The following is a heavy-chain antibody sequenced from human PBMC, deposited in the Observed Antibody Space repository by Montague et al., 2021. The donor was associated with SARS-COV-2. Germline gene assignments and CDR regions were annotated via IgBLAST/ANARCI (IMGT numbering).Heavy chain of an antibody. V-gene: IGHV4-34*01. CDR1: GGSFSGYY. J-gene: IGHJ4*02. D-gene: IGHD1-26*01. CDR3: AGRGSGRSDLAY. Sequence: SETLSLTCAVYGGSFSGYYWSWIRQPPGKGLEWIGEINHSGSTKYNPSLKSRVSMPVDKSWNQFSLRLTSVTAADTAIYYCAGRGSGRSDLAYWGQGTLVIVSS. CDR2: INHSGST.